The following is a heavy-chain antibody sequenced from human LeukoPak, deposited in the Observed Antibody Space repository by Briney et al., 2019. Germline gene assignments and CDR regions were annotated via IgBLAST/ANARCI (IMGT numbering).Heavy chain of an antibody. J-gene: IGHJ4*02. D-gene: IGHD2-2*02. Sequence: SETLSLTCAVYGGSFSGYYWRWIRQPPGKGLEWIGEINHSGSTNYNPSLKSRVTISVDTSKNQFSLKLSSVTAADTAVYYCARGRRYCSSTSCYTGSIAPRRMGYDYWGQGTLVTVSS. CDR3: ARGRRYCSSTSCYTGSIAPRRMGYDY. CDR2: INHSGST. V-gene: IGHV4-34*01. CDR1: GGSFSGYY.